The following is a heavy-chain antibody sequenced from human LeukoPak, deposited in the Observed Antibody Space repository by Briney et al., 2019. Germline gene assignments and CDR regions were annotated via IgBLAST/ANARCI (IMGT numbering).Heavy chain of an antibody. D-gene: IGHD3-16*02. J-gene: IGHJ5*02. Sequence: ASVKVSCKASGYTFTGYFMHWVRQAPGQGLEWMGWINPNIGATKYARKFQGRVTMTRDTSISTAYMELSRLRSDDTAMYYCARDKLGLGELSLYDQWGQGTLVTVFS. CDR3: ARDKLGLGELSLYDQ. CDR1: GYTFTGYF. V-gene: IGHV1-2*02. CDR2: INPNIGAT.